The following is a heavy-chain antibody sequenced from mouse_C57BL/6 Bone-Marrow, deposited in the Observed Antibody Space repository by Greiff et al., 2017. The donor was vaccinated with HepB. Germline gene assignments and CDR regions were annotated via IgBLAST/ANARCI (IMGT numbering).Heavy chain of an antibody. Sequence: QLQQSGPELVKPGASVKIPCKASGYTFTDYNMDWVKQSHGKSLEWIGDINPNNGGTIYNQKFKGKATLTVDKSSSTAYMELRSLTSEDTAVYYCARYDGYYYFDYWGQGTTLTVSS. J-gene: IGHJ2*01. CDR2: INPNNGGT. V-gene: IGHV1-18*01. D-gene: IGHD2-3*01. CDR3: ARYDGYYYFDY. CDR1: GYTFTDYN.